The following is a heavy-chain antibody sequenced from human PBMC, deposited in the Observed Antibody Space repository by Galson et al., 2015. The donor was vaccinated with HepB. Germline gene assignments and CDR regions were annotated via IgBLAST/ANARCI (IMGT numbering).Heavy chain of an antibody. Sequence: SLRLSCAASGFTVSSNYMSWVRQAPGKGLEWVSVIYSGGSTYYADSVKGRFTISRDNSKNTLYLQMNSLRAEDTAVYYCARGMRQQWLGPPAFDYWGQGTLVTVSS. CDR3: ARGMRQQWLGPPAFDY. CDR1: GFTVSSNY. V-gene: IGHV3-53*01. CDR2: IYSGGST. D-gene: IGHD6-19*01. J-gene: IGHJ4*02.